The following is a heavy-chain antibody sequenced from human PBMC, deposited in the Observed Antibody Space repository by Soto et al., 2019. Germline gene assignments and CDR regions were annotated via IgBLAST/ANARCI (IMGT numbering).Heavy chain of an antibody. D-gene: IGHD5-18*01. Sequence: GSLRLSCAASGFTFSSYSMNWVRQAPGKGLEWVSSISSSSSYIYYADSVKGRFTISRDNAKNSLYLQMNSLRAEDTAVYYCARVDVDTAMAKGDYWGQGTLVTVSS. CDR2: ISSSSSYI. CDR1: GFTFSSYS. V-gene: IGHV3-21*01. CDR3: ARVDVDTAMAKGDY. J-gene: IGHJ4*02.